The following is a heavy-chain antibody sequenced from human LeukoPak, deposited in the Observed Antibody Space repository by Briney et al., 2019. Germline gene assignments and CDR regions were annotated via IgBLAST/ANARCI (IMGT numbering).Heavy chain of an antibody. CDR1: GFTFSDYW. CDR3: ARVITGSTYGQFDY. Sequence: GGSLRLSCTASGFTFSDYWMHWVRQAPGKGLAWVSRINSDGSRTNYADCVKGRFTISRDNAKNTVFLQMNSLRAEDAAVYYCARVITGSTYGQFDYWGQGALATVSS. V-gene: IGHV3-74*01. D-gene: IGHD5-18*01. J-gene: IGHJ4*02. CDR2: INSDGSRT.